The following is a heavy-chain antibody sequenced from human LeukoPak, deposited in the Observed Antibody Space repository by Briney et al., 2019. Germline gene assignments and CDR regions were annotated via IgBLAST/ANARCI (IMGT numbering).Heavy chain of an antibody. CDR1: GYTFTGYY. CDR3: AREAYGSGSFRTDYYYMDV. V-gene: IGHV1-2*02. CDR2: VTPNTGGT. D-gene: IGHD3-10*01. Sequence: ASVKVSCKASGYTFTGYYIHWVRQAPGQSLEWMGWVTPNTGGTNYAQKFQGRVTMTRDTSISTAYMELNRLRSDDTAVYYCAREAYGSGSFRTDYYYMDVWGKGTTVTISS. J-gene: IGHJ6*03.